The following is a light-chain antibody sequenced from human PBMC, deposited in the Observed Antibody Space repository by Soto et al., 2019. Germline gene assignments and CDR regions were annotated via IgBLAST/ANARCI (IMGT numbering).Light chain of an antibody. CDR1: QSVSSSY. CDR2: GAS. Sequence: EIVLTQSPGTLSLSPGERATLSCRASQSVSSSYLAWYQQKPGQAPRLLIYGASSRATGIPDRFSGSGSGPDFSLTISRLEPEDVAVYYCQQYGSSRTFGQGTKVEIK. CDR3: QQYGSSRT. J-gene: IGKJ1*01. V-gene: IGKV3-20*01.